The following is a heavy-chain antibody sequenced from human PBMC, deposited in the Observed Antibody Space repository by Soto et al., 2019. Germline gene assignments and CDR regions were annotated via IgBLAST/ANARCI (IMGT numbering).Heavy chain of an antibody. CDR2: INAGNGNT. CDR3: ARNLYGMDV. J-gene: IGHJ6*02. Sequence: ASVKVSCKASGYTFTSYAMNWARQAPGQRLEWMGWINAGNGNTEYAQKFQGRVTMTRDTSMSTAYMELSSLRSEDTAGYYCARNLYGMDVWGQGTTVTLSS. V-gene: IGHV1-3*01. CDR1: GYTFTSYA.